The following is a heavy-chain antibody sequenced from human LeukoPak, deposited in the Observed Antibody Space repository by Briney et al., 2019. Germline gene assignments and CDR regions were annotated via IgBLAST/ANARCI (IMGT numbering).Heavy chain of an antibody. Sequence: SETLSLTCTVSGYSISSGYYWGWIRQPPGKGLEWIGSIYHSGSTYYNPSLKSRVTISVDTSKNQFSLKLSSVTAADTAVYYCARDPRYFDWLLYIAKVSGFDVWGQGTLVTVSS. CDR3: ARDPRYFDWLLYIAKVSGFDV. CDR1: GYSISSGYY. CDR2: IYHSGST. J-gene: IGHJ5*02. D-gene: IGHD3-9*01. V-gene: IGHV4-38-2*02.